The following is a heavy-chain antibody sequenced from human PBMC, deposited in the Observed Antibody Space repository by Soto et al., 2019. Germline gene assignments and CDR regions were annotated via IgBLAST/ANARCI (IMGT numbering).Heavy chain of an antibody. CDR3: ARDYGGNSSPSPYDAFDI. Sequence: ASVKVSCKASGYTFTSYYMHWVRQAPGQGLEWMGIINPSGGSTSYAQKFQGRVTMTRDTSTSTVYMELSSLRSEDTAVYYCARDYGGNSSPSPYDAFDIWGQGTMVTVS. CDR2: INPSGGST. J-gene: IGHJ3*02. V-gene: IGHV1-46*01. CDR1: GYTFTSYY. D-gene: IGHD4-17*01.